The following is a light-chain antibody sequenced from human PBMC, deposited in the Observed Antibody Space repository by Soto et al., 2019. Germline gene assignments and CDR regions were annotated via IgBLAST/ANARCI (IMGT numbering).Light chain of an antibody. CDR2: KTS. Sequence: DILMTQSPSFLSASVGDIVTIACRASHSISTWVAWYQQKPVKAPKLLIYKTSTLKSGVPSRFSGSGSGTEFTLTISSLQPDDFATYYCQHYNSYSEAFGQGTKVDIK. J-gene: IGKJ1*01. CDR1: HSISTW. CDR3: QHYNSYSEA. V-gene: IGKV1-5*03.